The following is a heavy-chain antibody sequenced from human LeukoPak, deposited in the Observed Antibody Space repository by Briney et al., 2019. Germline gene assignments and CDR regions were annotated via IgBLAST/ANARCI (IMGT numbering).Heavy chain of an antibody. CDR3: AKDLTRGYIVVVPAAYRYYFDY. Sequence: GGSLRLSCAASGFTFSSYGMHWVRQAPGKGLEWVAFIRYDGSNKYYADSVKGRFTISRDNSKNTLYLQMNSLRAEDTAAYYCAKDLTRGYIVVVPAAYRYYFDYWGQGTLVTVSS. J-gene: IGHJ4*02. CDR2: IRYDGSNK. D-gene: IGHD2-2*01. CDR1: GFTFSSYG. V-gene: IGHV3-30*02.